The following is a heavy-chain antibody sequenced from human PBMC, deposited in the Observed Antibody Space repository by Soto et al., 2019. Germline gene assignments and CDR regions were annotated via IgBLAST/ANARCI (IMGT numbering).Heavy chain of an antibody. CDR1: GGSISSSSYY. Sequence: SETLSLTCTVSGGSISSSSYYWGWIRQPPGKGLEWIGSIYYSGSTYYNPSLKSRVTISVDTSKNQFSLKLSSVTAADTAVYYCARLGRLGSLDIVVVPAAMPYYDAFDIWGQGTMVTVSS. CDR2: IYYSGST. D-gene: IGHD2-2*01. CDR3: ARLGRLGSLDIVVVPAAMPYYDAFDI. J-gene: IGHJ3*02. V-gene: IGHV4-39*01.